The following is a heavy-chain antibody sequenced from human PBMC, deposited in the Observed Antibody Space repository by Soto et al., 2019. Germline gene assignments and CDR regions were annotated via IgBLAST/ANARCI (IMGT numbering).Heavy chain of an antibody. Sequence: SETLSLTCTVSGGSISSGDYYWSWIRQPPGKGLEWIGYIYYSGSTYYNPSLKSRVTISVDTSKNQFSLKLSSVTAADTAVYYCASTAPTVLRYFDWLFPTYGMDVWGQGTTVTVSS. D-gene: IGHD3-9*01. J-gene: IGHJ6*02. CDR2: IYYSGST. V-gene: IGHV4-30-4*01. CDR1: GGSISSGDYY. CDR3: ASTAPTVLRYFDWLFPTYGMDV.